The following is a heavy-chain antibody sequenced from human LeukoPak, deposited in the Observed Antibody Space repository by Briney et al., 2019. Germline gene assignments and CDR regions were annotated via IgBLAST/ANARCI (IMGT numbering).Heavy chain of an antibody. J-gene: IGHJ6*02. CDR2: INPNSGGT. D-gene: IGHD2-2*01. Sequence: ASVKVSCKASGYTFTGYYMHWVRQAPGQGLEWMGWINPNSGGTKYAQKFQGRVTMTRDTSISTAYMELSRLRSDDTAVYYCARDYTYCSSTSCYEVYYYYGMDVWGQGTTVTVSS. CDR3: ARDYTYCSSTSCYEVYYYYGMDV. V-gene: IGHV1-2*02. CDR1: GYTFTGYY.